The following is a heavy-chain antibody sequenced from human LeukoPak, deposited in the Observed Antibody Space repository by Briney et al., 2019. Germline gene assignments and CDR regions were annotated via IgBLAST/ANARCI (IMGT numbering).Heavy chain of an antibody. D-gene: IGHD3-10*01. V-gene: IGHV3-7*03. CDR3: ARYRGYRFRGGLFDY. Sequence: GGSLRLSCAASGFTFSSYWMSWVRQAPGKGLEWVANIKQDGSEKYYVDSVKGRFTISRDNAKNSLYLQMNSLRAEDTAVYYCARYRGYRFRGGLFDYWGQGTLVTVSS. CDR2: IKQDGSEK. CDR1: GFTFSSYW. J-gene: IGHJ4*02.